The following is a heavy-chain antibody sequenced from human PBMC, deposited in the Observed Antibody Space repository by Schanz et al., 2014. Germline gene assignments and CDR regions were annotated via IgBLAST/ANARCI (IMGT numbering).Heavy chain of an antibody. D-gene: IGHD4-17*01. V-gene: IGHV4-59*08. J-gene: IGHJ4*02. CDR3: ARRIWDGDYYYFDY. Sequence: QVQLQESGPGLVKPSETLSLTCTVSGGSISSYYWSWIRQPPGKGLEWIGFIYYRGNTNYNPSLTSRVTMSVDPSKNQFSLKLGSVTAADTAVYYCARRIWDGDYYYFDYWGQGTLVTVSS. CDR1: GGSISSYY. CDR2: IYYRGNT.